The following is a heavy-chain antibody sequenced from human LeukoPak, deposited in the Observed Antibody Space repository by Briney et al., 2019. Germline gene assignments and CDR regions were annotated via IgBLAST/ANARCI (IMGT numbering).Heavy chain of an antibody. D-gene: IGHD4-17*01. CDR1: GYTFTGYY. V-gene: IGHV1-2*02. Sequence: GASVKVFCKASGYTFTGYYMHWVRQAPGQGLEWMGWINPNSGGTNYAQKFQGRVTMTRDTSISTAYMELSRLRSDDTAVYYCAREKHYGDYVWAPRYYFDYWGQGTLVTVSS. CDR2: INPNSGGT. J-gene: IGHJ4*02. CDR3: AREKHYGDYVWAPRYYFDY.